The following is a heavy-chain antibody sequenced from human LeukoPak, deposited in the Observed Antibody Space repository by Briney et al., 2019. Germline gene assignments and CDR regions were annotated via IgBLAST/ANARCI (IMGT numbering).Heavy chain of an antibody. CDR1: GGSFSGYY. CDR3: ARGSPSTYYDFWSGYSYNWFDP. V-gene: IGHV4-34*01. CDR2: INHSGST. Sequence: SETLSLTCAVYGGSFSGYYWSWIRQPPGKGLEWIGEINHSGSTNYNPSLKSRVTISVDTSKNQFSLKLSSVTAADTAVYYCARGSPSTYYDFWSGYSYNWFDPWGQGTLVTVSS. J-gene: IGHJ5*02. D-gene: IGHD3-3*01.